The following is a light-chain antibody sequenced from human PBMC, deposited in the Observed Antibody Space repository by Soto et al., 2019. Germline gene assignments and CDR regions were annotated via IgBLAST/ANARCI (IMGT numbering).Light chain of an antibody. J-gene: IGKJ4*01. Sequence: AIQLTQSPSSLSASVGDRVTVTCRASQGISSALAWYQQKPGRAPKLLIYDASNLEGGVPSRFSGRGSETDFDLTISSLQTEDFATYYCQQFNNYPLTFGGGTKVEIK. CDR3: QQFNNYPLT. CDR1: QGISSA. CDR2: DAS. V-gene: IGKV1D-13*01.